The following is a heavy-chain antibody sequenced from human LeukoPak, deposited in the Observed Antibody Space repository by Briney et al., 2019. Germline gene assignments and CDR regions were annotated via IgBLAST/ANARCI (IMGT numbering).Heavy chain of an antibody. CDR3: ARALGYCSSTSCSYFDY. Sequence: ASVKVSCKASGGTFSRYAISWVRQSPGQGLEWMGGIIPIFGTANYAQKFQGRVTITADKSTSTAYMELSSLRSEDTAVYYCARALGYCSSTSCSYFDYWGQGPLVTVSS. D-gene: IGHD2-2*01. CDR2: IIPIFGTA. CDR1: GGTFSRYA. V-gene: IGHV1-69*06. J-gene: IGHJ4*02.